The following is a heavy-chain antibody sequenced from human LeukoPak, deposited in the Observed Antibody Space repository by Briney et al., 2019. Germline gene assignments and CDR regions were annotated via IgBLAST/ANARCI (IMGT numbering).Heavy chain of an antibody. CDR2: INHSVGT. Sequence: SETLSLTCSVYSGSFSGYYWSWIRQPPGKGLEWIGEINHSVGTNYNPSLKSRVTMSLDTSKNQFSLKLSSVTAADTAVYYCASLYYFDRSRGWNYWGQGTLVTVSS. J-gene: IGHJ4*02. CDR3: ASLYYFDRSRGWNY. D-gene: IGHD3-22*01. V-gene: IGHV4-34*01. CDR1: SGSFSGYY.